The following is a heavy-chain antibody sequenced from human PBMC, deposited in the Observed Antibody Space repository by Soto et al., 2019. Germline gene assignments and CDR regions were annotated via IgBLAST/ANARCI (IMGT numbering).Heavy chain of an antibody. CDR2: IYCSGST. CDR3: ASARYYGSGSPV. D-gene: IGHD3-10*01. J-gene: IGHJ3*01. Sequence: SETLSLTCTFSGGSVISGSYYWGWIRQPLGKGLEWIGYIYCSGSTNYNPSLKSRVTTSVDTSKNQFSLKLSSVTAADTAVYYCASARYYGSGSPVWGQGTMVTVSS. V-gene: IGHV4-61*01. CDR1: GGSVISGSYY.